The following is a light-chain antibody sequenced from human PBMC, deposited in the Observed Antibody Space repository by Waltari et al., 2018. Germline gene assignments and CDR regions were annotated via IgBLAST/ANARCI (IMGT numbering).Light chain of an antibody. J-gene: IGLJ2*01. CDR3: HSRDSSGEVV. Sequence: SSELTQDPAVSVALGQTVRITCQGDSLRTYYVRWFQQKPGQAPALVIYGKKNRPSGIPDRFSAATSGSTSSWTIIGAQAEDEAEYYCHSRDSSGEVVIGGGTKLTVV. V-gene: IGLV3-19*01. CDR2: GKK. CDR1: SLRTYY.